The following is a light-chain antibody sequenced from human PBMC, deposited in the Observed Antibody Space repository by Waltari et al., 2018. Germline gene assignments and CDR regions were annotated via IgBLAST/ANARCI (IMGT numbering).Light chain of an antibody. J-gene: IGLJ2*01. CDR2: DVI. Sequence: QSALTQPASVSGSPGQSITISCTGTRSDVGAYNYVSWYQQHPGKAPKVMIYDVISRPSGVSNRFSGSKSGNTASLTISGLQAEDEADYYCSSYTSSNTLVVFGGGTKLTVL. CDR1: RSDVGAYNY. V-gene: IGLV2-14*01. CDR3: SSYTSSNTLVV.